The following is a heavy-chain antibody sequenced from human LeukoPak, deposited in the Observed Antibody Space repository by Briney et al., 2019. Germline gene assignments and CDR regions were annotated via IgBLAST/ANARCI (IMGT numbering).Heavy chain of an antibody. Sequence: GGSLRLSCAASGFTFSSYAMSWVRQAPGKGLEWVSAISGSGGSTYYADSVKGRFTISRDNSKNTLYLQMNSLRAEDTAVYYCARGYYDILTGYSLYNWFDPWGQGTLVTVSS. V-gene: IGHV3-23*01. CDR3: ARGYYDILTGYSLYNWFDP. CDR1: GFTFSSYA. D-gene: IGHD3-9*01. J-gene: IGHJ5*02. CDR2: ISGSGGST.